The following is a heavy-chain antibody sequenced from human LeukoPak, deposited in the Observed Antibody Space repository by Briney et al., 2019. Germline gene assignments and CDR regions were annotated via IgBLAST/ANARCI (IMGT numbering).Heavy chain of an antibody. D-gene: IGHD6-13*01. V-gene: IGHV1-3*01. CDR1: GYTFTSYA. CDR3: ARDLGPLDPDPTRQIAAAGIGGY. Sequence: ASVKVSCKASGYTFTSYAMHWVRQAPGQRLEWMGWINAGNGNTKYSQKFQGRVTITRDTSASTAYMELSSLRSEDTAVYYCARDLGPLDPDPTRQIAAAGIGGYWGQGTLVTVSS. J-gene: IGHJ4*02. CDR2: INAGNGNT.